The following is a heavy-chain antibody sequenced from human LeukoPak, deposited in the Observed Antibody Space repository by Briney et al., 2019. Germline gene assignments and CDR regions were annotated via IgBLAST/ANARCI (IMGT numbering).Heavy chain of an antibody. CDR2: ISGSGYST. V-gene: IGHV3-23*01. CDR1: GFTFSGQA. J-gene: IGHJ4*02. CDR3: AKRGITAAEYYFDY. D-gene: IGHD6-13*01. Sequence: GGSLRLSCAVSGFTFSGQAMSWVRQAPGKGLEWVSGISGSGYSTFYADSVKGRFTISRGISKNTLYLQMNSLRVEDTAVYYRAKRGITAAEYYFDYWGQGTLVTVSS.